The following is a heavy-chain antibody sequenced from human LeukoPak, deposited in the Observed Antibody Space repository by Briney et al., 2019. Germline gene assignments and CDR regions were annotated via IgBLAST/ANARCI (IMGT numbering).Heavy chain of an antibody. V-gene: IGHV1-18*01. Sequence: ASVKVSCKASGGTFSSYGISWVRQAPGQGLEWMGWISAYNGNTNYAQKLQGGVTMTTDTSTSTAYMELRSLRSDDTAVYYCAGDLGIAAAGTPDYWGQGTLVTVSS. D-gene: IGHD6-13*01. CDR3: AGDLGIAAAGTPDY. J-gene: IGHJ4*02. CDR2: ISAYNGNT. CDR1: GGTFSSYG.